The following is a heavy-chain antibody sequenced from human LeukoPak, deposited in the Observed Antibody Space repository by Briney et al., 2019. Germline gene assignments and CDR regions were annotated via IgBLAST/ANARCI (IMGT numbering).Heavy chain of an antibody. CDR2: INPNTGDT. CDR3: AVAPGDY. J-gene: IGHJ4*02. Sequence: ASVTVSCKASGYTFTGYYMHWVRQAPGQGLEWMGWINPNTGDTNYAQKFQGRVTMTRDTSITTVYMEISRLTSDDTALFYCAVAPGDYWGQGTLVTVSS. CDR1: GYTFTGYY. V-gene: IGHV1-2*02. D-gene: IGHD2-21*01.